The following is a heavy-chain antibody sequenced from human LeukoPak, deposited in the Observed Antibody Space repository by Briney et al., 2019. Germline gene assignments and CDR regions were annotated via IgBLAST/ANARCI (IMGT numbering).Heavy chain of an antibody. J-gene: IGHJ4*02. CDR3: ARGHRTLHYFDY. V-gene: IGHV1-2*02. Sequence: GASVKVSCTASGYTFTGYYMHWVRQAPGQGLEWMGWINPNSGGTNYAQNFQGRVTMTRDTSISTAYMELSRLRSDDTAVYYCARGHRTLHYFDYWGQGTLVTVSS. CDR2: INPNSGGT. CDR1: GYTFTGYY.